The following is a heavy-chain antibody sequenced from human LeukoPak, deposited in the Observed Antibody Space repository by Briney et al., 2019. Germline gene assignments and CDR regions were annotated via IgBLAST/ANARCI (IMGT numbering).Heavy chain of an antibody. Sequence: ASVKVSCKASGYTFTSYGISWVRQAPGQGLEWMGWISAYNGNTNYARKLQGRVTMTTDTSTSTAYMELRSLRSDDTAVYYCARDSYSSSWYWFYANGYSYGYKSPLDYWGQGTLVTVSS. CDR3: ARDSYSSSWYWFYANGYSYGYKSPLDY. CDR2: ISAYNGNT. CDR1: GYTFTSYG. D-gene: IGHD6-13*01. J-gene: IGHJ4*02. V-gene: IGHV1-18*01.